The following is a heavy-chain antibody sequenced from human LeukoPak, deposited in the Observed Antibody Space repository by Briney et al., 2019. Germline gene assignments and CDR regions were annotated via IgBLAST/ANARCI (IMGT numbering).Heavy chain of an antibody. CDR1: GGTFSSNA. Sequence: GASVKVSCKASGGTFSSNAINWVRQAPGQGLEWMGGIIPNFGTTSYGQKFQGRATISADKSTSTVYMELNSLRPDDTAVFYCTRDPRVWGQGTMVTVSS. CDR3: TRDPRV. CDR2: IIPNFGTT. V-gene: IGHV1-69*06. J-gene: IGHJ3*01.